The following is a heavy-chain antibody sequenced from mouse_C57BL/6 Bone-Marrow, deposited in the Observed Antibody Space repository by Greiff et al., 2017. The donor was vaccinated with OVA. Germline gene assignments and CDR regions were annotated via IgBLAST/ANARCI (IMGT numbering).Heavy chain of an antibody. CDR2: IDPANDNT. CDR3: ARGNFGISFYPMDY. D-gene: IGHD1-1*01. CDR1: GFNIKNTY. J-gene: IGHJ4*01. Sequence: VQLQQSVAELVRPGASVKLSCTASGFNIKNTYMHWVKQRPDQGLEWIGRIDPANDNTKYAPKFPGKATMTADTSSNTAYLQLRHLSSVDTAVYCCARGNFGISFYPMDYWGQGTSVTVSS. V-gene: IGHV14-3*01.